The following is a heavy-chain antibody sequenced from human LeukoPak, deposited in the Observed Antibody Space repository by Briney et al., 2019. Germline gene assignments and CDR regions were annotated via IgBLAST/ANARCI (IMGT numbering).Heavy chain of an antibody. V-gene: IGHV1-24*01. CDR1: GYTLTELC. CDR3: ATAEYYYDSSGYYSAFDI. CDR2: FDPEDGET. D-gene: IGHD3-22*01. Sequence: ASVKVSCKVSGYTLTELCMHWVRQAPGKGLEWMGGFDPEDGETIYAQKFQGRVTMTEDTSTDTAYMELSSLRSEDTAVYYCATAEYYYDSSGYYSAFDIWGQGTMVTVSS. J-gene: IGHJ3*02.